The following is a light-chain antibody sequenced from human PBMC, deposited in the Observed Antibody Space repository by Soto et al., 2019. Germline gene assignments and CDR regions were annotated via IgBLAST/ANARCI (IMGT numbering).Light chain of an antibody. J-gene: IGKJ1*01. CDR2: GVS. Sequence: EIVLTHSPGSLSLSPGERATLSCRASQSVDSTFFAWYQKKPGQAPRLLIYGVSKRATGIPDRFSGSGSGTDFTLTISRLEPEDFAVYYCQQYMSSVTFGQGTRVEIK. CDR3: QQYMSSVT. CDR1: QSVDSTF. V-gene: IGKV3-20*01.